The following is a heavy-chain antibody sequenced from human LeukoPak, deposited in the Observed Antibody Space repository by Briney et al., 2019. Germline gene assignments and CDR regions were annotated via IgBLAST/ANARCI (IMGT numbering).Heavy chain of an antibody. J-gene: IGHJ6*02. CDR1: GGSFSGYY. CDR2: INHSGST. V-gene: IGHV4-34*01. Sequence: SETLSLTCAVYGGSFSGYYWSWLRQPPGKGLERIGEINHSGSTNYNPSLKSRVTISVDTSKNQFSLKLSSVTAADTAVYYCARGEAGYSSSWFTSKYYYYHGMDVWGQGTTVTVSS. CDR3: ARGEAGYSSSWFTSKYYYYHGMDV. D-gene: IGHD6-13*01.